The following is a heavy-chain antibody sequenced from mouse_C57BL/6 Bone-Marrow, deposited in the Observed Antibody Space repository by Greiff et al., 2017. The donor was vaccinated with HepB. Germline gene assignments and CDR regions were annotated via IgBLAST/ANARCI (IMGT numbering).Heavy chain of an antibody. J-gene: IGHJ1*03. D-gene: IGHD1-1*01. V-gene: IGHV2-5*01. CDR2: IWRGGST. CDR3: AKRGPGCYGSSGGYFDV. Sequence: VQLQQSGPGLVQPSQSLSITCTVSGFSLTSYGVHWVRQSPGKGLEWLGVIWRGGSTDYNAAFMSRLSITKDNSKSQVFFKMNSLQADDAAIYYCAKRGPGCYGSSGGYFDVWGTGTTVTVSS. CDR1: GFSLTSYG.